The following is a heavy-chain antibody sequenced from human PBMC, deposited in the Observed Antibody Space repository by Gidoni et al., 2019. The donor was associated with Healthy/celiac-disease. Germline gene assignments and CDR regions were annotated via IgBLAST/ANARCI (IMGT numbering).Heavy chain of an antibody. V-gene: IGHV4-34*01. CDR3: ARVGYYDSSGSDGMDV. CDR1: GGSFSGYY. CDR2: INHSGST. Sequence: QVQLQQWGAGLLKPSETLSLTCAVDGGSFSGYYWSWIRQPPGKGLEWIGEINHSGSTNYNPSLKSRVTISVDTSKNQFSLKLSSVTAADTAVYYCARVGYYDSSGSDGMDVWGQGTTVTVSS. J-gene: IGHJ6*02. D-gene: IGHD3-22*01.